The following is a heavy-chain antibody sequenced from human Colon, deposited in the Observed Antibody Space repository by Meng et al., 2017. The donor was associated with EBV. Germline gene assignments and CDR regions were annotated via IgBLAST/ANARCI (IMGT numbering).Heavy chain of an antibody. CDR2: VYHTGIT. J-gene: IGHJ4*02. CDR3: ARVWQSLTAFFDS. V-gene: IGHV4-4*02. CDR1: GGSSSSSHW. D-gene: IGHD2-21*01. Sequence: QGQHQESRPGAVEPSGPLSLTVSVSGGSSSSSHWWTWVRQPPGKGLEWVGEVYHTGITKYNPSLKSRLTISVDKSKNQFSLNLTSVTAADTAVYYCARVWQSLTAFFDSWGQGTLVTVSS.